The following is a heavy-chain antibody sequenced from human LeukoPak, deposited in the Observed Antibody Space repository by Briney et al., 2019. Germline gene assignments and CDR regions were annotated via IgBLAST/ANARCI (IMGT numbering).Heavy chain of an antibody. CDR2: IYYSGST. D-gene: IGHD5-18*01. J-gene: IGHJ4*02. V-gene: IGHV4-39*01. CDR1: DGSISSSSYY. Sequence: SETLSLTCTVSDGSISSSSYYWGWIRQPPGKGLEWIGSIYYSGSTYYNPSLKSRVTISVDTSKNQFSLKLSSVTAADTAVYYCARLGPPGYSYGLGDYWGQGTLVTVSS. CDR3: ARLGPPGYSYGLGDY.